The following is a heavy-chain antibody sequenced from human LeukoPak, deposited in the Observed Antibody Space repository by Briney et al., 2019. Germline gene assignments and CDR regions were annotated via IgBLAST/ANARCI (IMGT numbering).Heavy chain of an antibody. CDR2: IKQDGSDI. Sequence: PGGSLRLSCAASGFNFNSYWMSWVRQAPGKGLECVANIKQDGSDIYFVDSVKGRFTISRDNAKNSLYLQMNSLRGEDTAVYYCARDQGRPYYALFQDWGQGTLVTVSS. CDR3: ARDQGRPYYALFQD. V-gene: IGHV3-7*01. J-gene: IGHJ1*01. D-gene: IGHD3-16*01. CDR1: GFNFNSYW.